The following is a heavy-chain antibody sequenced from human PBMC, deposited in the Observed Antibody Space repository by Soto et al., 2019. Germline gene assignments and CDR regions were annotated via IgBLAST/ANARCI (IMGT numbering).Heavy chain of an antibody. V-gene: IGHV4-34*01. CDR3: ARGPPLLWFGQYSSFDY. J-gene: IGHJ4*02. CDR1: GGSFSGYY. CDR2: INHSGST. Sequence: PSETLSLTCAVYGGSFSGYYWSWIRQPPGKGLEWIGEINHSGSTNYNPSPKSRVTISVDTSKNQFSLKLSSVTAADTAVYYCARGPPLLWFGQYSSFDYWGQGTLVTVSS. D-gene: IGHD3-10*01.